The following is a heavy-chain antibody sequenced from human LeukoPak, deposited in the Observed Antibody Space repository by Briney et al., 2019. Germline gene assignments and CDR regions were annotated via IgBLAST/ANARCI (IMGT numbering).Heavy chain of an antibody. D-gene: IGHD3-22*01. J-gene: IGHJ4*02. CDR3: ARGSPDYHDSSGYYHLDY. Sequence: PSETLSLTCAVYGGSFSGYYWSWIRQPPGKGLEWIGEINHSGSTNYNPSLKSRVTISVDTSKNQFSLKLSSVTAADTAVYYCARGSPDYHDSSGYYHLDYWGQGTLVAVSS. CDR2: INHSGST. V-gene: IGHV4-34*01. CDR1: GGSFSGYY.